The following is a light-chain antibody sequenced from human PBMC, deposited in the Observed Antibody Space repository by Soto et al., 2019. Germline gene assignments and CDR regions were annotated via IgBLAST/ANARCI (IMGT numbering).Light chain of an antibody. CDR1: QSVSSY. V-gene: IGKV3-11*01. CDR2: AAS. Sequence: VLTQSPATLSLSPGVRATLSCRASQSVSSYLAWYQQKPGQAPRLLIYAASNRATGIPARFSGSGSGTDFTLTISSLEPEDFAVYYWQHRSSWPLTFGGGTKVEIK. CDR3: QHRSSWPLT. J-gene: IGKJ4*01.